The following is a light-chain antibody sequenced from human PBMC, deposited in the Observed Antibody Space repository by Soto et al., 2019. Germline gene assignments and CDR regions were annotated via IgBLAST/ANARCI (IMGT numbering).Light chain of an antibody. Sequence: QSALTQPASVSGSPGQSITISCTGTSSDVGGYNYVSWYQQHPGKAPKLMIYEVNRRPSGVPDRFSGSKSGNTASLTVSGLQAEDEADYYCSSYAGRNTFVFGTGTKVTVL. CDR1: SSDVGGYNY. CDR3: SSYAGRNTFV. V-gene: IGLV2-8*01. CDR2: EVN. J-gene: IGLJ1*01.